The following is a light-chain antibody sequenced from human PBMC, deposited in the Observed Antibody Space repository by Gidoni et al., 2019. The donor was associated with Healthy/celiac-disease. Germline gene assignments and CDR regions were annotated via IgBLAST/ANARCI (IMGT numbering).Light chain of an antibody. J-gene: IGKJ3*01. CDR1: QNVSSN. Sequence: EIVMTQSPATLSASPGERTTLSCRTTQNVSSNLAWYQQKPGQAPRLLIYGASTRATGIPARFSGSGSGTEFTLTISRLQSEDFAVYYCQQYNNWVFTFGPGTKVDIK. V-gene: IGKV3-15*01. CDR2: GAS. CDR3: QQYNNWVFT.